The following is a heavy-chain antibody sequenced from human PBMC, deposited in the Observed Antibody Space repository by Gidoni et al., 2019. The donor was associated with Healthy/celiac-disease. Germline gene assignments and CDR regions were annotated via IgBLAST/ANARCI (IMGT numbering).Heavy chain of an antibody. CDR3: ARYSYGDKNFDY. Sequence: QVQLQESGPGLVKPSETLSLTCTVSGGSISSYYWSWIRQPPGKGLEWIGYIYYSGSTNYNPSLKSRVTISVDTSKNQFSLKLSSVTAADTAVYYCARYSYGDKNFDYWGQGTLVTVSS. CDR1: GGSISSYY. CDR2: IYYSGST. J-gene: IGHJ4*02. V-gene: IGHV4-59*01. D-gene: IGHD5-18*01.